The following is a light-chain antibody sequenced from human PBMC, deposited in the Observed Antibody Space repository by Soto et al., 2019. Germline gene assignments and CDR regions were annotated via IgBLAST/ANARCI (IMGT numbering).Light chain of an antibody. J-gene: IGKJ1*01. CDR3: QKYNVYSWK. Sequence: DIHMTHSPSTLSASVLYIVTITFRASQNINSWLAWYQQKPGKAPKLLIYEASSLEKGVPARFGGSGSGTEFTLTISSLQPDDFATYYCQKYNVYSWKFGQGTKVDIK. CDR2: EAS. V-gene: IGKV1-5*03. CDR1: QNINSW.